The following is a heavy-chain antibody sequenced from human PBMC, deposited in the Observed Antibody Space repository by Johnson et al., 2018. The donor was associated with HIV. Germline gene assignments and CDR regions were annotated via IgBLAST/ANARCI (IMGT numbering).Heavy chain of an antibody. CDR3: AKDVAFRDDAFDI. CDR1: GFTFRSYI. J-gene: IGHJ3*02. CDR2: ISYDGSNK. Sequence: QVQLVESGGGVVQPGRSLRLSCAASGFTFRSYIMHWVRQAPGEGLEWVALISYDGSNKYYADSVKGRFTISRDNSKNTLYLQMNSLKPEDTAVYYCAKDVAFRDDAFDIWGQGTMVTVSS. V-gene: IGHV3-30-3*01. D-gene: IGHD2-21*01.